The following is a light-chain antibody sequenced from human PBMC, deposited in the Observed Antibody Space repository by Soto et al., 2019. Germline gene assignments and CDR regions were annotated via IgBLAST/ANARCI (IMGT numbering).Light chain of an antibody. CDR2: KAS. CDR3: QQYNSYSWT. Sequence: DIQMTQSPSTLSASVGDRVTITCRASQSIDSWLAWYQQKPGKAPNLLIYKASSLESGVPSRFSGSGSVTEFTLTISSLQPDDFATYYCQQYNSYSWTFGQGTKVEIK. CDR1: QSIDSW. J-gene: IGKJ1*01. V-gene: IGKV1-5*03.